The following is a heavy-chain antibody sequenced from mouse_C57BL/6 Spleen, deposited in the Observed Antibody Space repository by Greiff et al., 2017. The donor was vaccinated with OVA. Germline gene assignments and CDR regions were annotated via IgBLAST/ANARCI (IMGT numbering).Heavy chain of an antibody. J-gene: IGHJ3*01. CDR3: ARNDGYYLAY. CDR2: IDPSDSYT. D-gene: IGHD2-3*01. CDR1: GYTFTSYW. Sequence: VQLQQPGAELVRPGASVKLSCKASGYTFTSYWMHWVKQRPGQGLEWIGVIDPSDSYTTYNQKFKGKATLTVDTSSSTAYMQLRSLTSADSAVYSCARNDGYYLAYWGKGPLVTVAA. V-gene: IGHV1-59*01.